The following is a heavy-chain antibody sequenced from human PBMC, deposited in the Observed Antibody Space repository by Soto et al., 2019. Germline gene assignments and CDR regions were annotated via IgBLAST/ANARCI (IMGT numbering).Heavy chain of an antibody. Sequence: QVQLQQWGAGLLKPSETLSLTCAVYGGSFSGYYWSWIRQPPGKGLEWNGEINHSGSTNYNPSLKSRVTISVDTSKNQFSLKLSSVTAADTAVYYCARGLGRYCSSTSCQNKYYFDYWGQGTLVTVSS. V-gene: IGHV4-34*01. CDR2: INHSGST. CDR1: GGSFSGYY. D-gene: IGHD2-2*01. J-gene: IGHJ4*02. CDR3: ARGLGRYCSSTSCQNKYYFDY.